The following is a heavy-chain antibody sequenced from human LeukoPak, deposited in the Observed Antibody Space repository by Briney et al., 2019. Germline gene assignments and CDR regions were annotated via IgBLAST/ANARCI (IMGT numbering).Heavy chain of an antibody. Sequence: ASVKVSCKASGYTFTRHTISWVRQAPGQGLEWMGWISAYNGNTNYAQHLQGRVTMATDTSTNTAYLELRSLRSDDTAIYYCARVMTTVVTAHAFEIWGQGTVVTVSS. CDR1: GYTFTRHT. J-gene: IGHJ3*02. CDR3: ARVMTTVVTAHAFEI. V-gene: IGHV1-18*04. D-gene: IGHD4-11*01. CDR2: ISAYNGNT.